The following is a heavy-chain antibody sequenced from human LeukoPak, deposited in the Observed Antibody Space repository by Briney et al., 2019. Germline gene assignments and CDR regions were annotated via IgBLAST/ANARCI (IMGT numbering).Heavy chain of an antibody. CDR3: GRGQEKAVEAPYGMDV. D-gene: IGHD5-24*01. J-gene: IGHJ6*01. CDR2: IDYDGSTT. Sequence: GGSLRLSCTASGFTFSSHYMNWVRQAPGKGLVWVSRIDYDGSTTSYADSVKGRFTISRDNAKNTLYLQMSSLIADDTALYYCGRGQEKAVEAPYGMDVLGQGTTVNRLL. CDR1: GFTFSSHY. V-gene: IGHV3-74*01.